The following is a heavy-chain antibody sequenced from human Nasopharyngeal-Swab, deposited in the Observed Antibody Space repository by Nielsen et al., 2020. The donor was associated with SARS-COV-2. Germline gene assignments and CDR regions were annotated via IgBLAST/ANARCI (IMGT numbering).Heavy chain of an antibody. D-gene: IGHD3-22*01. CDR1: GYTFTSYY. CDR3: ASSDSSGYYYRAFDI. CDR2: INPSGGST. J-gene: IGHJ3*02. V-gene: IGHV1-46*01. Sequence: ASVKVSCKASGYTFTSYYMHWVRQAPGQGLEWMGIINPSGGSTSYAQKFQGRVTMTRDTSTSTVYMELSSLRSEDTAVYYCASSDSSGYYYRAFDIWGQGTMVTVSS.